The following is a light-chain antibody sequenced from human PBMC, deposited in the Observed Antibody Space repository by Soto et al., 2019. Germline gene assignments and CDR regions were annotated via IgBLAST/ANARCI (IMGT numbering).Light chain of an antibody. CDR2: GSS. CDR3: QQAKDFPLT. Sequence: DIQMTKSPSSVSVSVGDTVTINCRANQGIDDWLAWYQQKPGKAPKLLMYGSSTLQSGVPSRFSGSRSGTDFILTISSLQPEDFATYYCQQAKDFPLTFGAGTKVEIK. CDR1: QGIDDW. V-gene: IGKV1-12*01. J-gene: IGKJ4*01.